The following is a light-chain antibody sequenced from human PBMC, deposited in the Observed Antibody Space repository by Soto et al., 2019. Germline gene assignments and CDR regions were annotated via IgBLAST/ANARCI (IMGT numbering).Light chain of an antibody. CDR3: GTWGSSLSAWV. Sequence: QSVLTQPPSVSAAPGQKVTISCSGSSSNIGNNYVFWYQQLPGTAPKLLIYDNNKRPSGIPDRFSGSKSGTSATLGITGLQTGDEADYYCGTWGSSLSAWVFGGGTQLTVL. J-gene: IGLJ3*02. CDR2: DNN. V-gene: IGLV1-51*01. CDR1: SSNIGNNY.